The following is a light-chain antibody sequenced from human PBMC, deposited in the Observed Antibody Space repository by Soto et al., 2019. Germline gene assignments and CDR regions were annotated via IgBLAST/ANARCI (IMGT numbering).Light chain of an antibody. CDR2: GNR. CDR1: NSNLGAGYD. J-gene: IGLJ3*02. CDR3: QAYDYSLTASV. V-gene: IGLV1-40*01. Sequence: QPVLTQPPSVSGAPGQRVTISCTGNNSNLGAGYDVHWYQQLPGAAPKLVIFGNRNRPSGVPERFSGSKSGTSASLAITGLQAEDDADYYCQAYDYSLTASVFGGGTKVTVL.